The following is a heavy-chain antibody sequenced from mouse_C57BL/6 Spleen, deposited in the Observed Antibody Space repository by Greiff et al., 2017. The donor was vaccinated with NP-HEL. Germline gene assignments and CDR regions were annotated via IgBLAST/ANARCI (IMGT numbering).Heavy chain of an antibody. CDR3: ATGTESTY. J-gene: IGHJ3*01. D-gene: IGHD4-1*01. CDR2: IYPGDGDT. Sequence: VQLQQSGPDLVKPGASVKISCKASGYAFSNSWMNWVKQRPGKGLELIGRIYPGDGDTNYNGKFKGKATLTADKSSSTAYMQLSSLTSEDSAVYFCATGTESTYWGQGTLVTVSA. CDR1: GYAFSNSW. V-gene: IGHV1-82*01.